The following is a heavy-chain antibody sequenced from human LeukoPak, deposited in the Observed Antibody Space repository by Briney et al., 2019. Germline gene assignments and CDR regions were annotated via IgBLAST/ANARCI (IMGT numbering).Heavy chain of an antibody. J-gene: IGHJ4*02. V-gene: IGHV4-39*07. CDR2: IYYTGST. CDR3: ARIAYYYDSRYFDY. Sequence: PSETLSLTCTVSGGSISSSSYYWGWIRQPPGKGLEWIGSIYYTGSTYYNPSLKSRVTISVDTSKNQFSLKLSSVTAADTAVYYCARIAYYYDSRYFDYWGQGTLVTVSS. CDR1: GGSISSSSYY. D-gene: IGHD3-22*01.